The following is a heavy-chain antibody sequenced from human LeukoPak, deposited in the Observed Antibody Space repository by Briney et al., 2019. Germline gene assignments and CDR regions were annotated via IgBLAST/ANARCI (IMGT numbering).Heavy chain of an antibody. V-gene: IGHV4-59*08. CDR2: IDHTGST. CDR3: ASRLAVAGIGYDY. J-gene: IGHJ4*02. Sequence: SETLSLICSVSGDSISMHYWSWIRQPPGKGLEWIGYIDHTGSTNYNPSLNSRVTISRDMSKNHFSLELSSVTAADTAVYYCASRLAVAGIGYDYWGQGILVTVSS. D-gene: IGHD6-19*01. CDR1: GDSISMHY.